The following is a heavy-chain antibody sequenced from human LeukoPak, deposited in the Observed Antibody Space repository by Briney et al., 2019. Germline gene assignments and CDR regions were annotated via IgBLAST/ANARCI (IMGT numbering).Heavy chain of an antibody. CDR2: MTGDGATT. J-gene: IGHJ4*02. Sequence: PGGSLRLSCAASGFTFRNYGMSWVRQAPGKGLEWVSAMTGDGATTYYADSVKGRFTISRDNSKNTLYLQMNSLRAEDTAVYYCAKEGQWLAYYFDYWGQGTLVTVSS. CDR1: GFTFRNYG. V-gene: IGHV3-23*01. CDR3: AKEGQWLAYYFDY. D-gene: IGHD6-19*01.